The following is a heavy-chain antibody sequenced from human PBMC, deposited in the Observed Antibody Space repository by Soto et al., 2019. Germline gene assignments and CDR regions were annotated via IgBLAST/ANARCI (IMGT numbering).Heavy chain of an antibody. CDR2: IYYSGST. Sequence: QVQLQESGPGLVKPSETLSLTCTVSGGSISSSYWSWIRQPPGKGLEWIGYIYYSGSTNYNPSLKSRVTISVDTSKNQFSLKLSSVTAEETALYYCAREGLTCTIGLYYYYGMDVWGQWTTVTVSS. CDR3: AREGLTCTIGLYYYYGMDV. V-gene: IGHV4-59*01. CDR1: GGSISSSY. D-gene: IGHD1-7*01. J-gene: IGHJ6*02.